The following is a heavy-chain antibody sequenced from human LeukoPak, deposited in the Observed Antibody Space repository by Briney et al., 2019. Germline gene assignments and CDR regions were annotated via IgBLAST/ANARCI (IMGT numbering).Heavy chain of an antibody. J-gene: IGHJ4*02. Sequence: PSETLYLTCTVSGGSISSGSYYWSWIRQPAGKGLEWIGRIYTSGSTNYNPSLKSRVTISVDTSKNQLSLKLSSVTAADTAVYYCARGADFWSGYNFHYWGQGTLVTVSS. CDR2: IYTSGST. D-gene: IGHD3-3*01. CDR3: ARGADFWSGYNFHY. V-gene: IGHV4-61*02. CDR1: GGSISSGSYY.